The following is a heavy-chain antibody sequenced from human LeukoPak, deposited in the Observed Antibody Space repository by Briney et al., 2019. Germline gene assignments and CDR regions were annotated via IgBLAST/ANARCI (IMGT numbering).Heavy chain of an antibody. CDR1: GFTFSNAW. Sequence: GGSLRLSCAAFGFTFSNAWMSWVRQAPGKGLEWVGRIKSKTDGGTTDYAAPVKGRFTISRDDSKNTLYLQMNSLKNEDTAVYYCTTDVYGSGSYYLYYYYGMDVWGQGTTVTVSS. J-gene: IGHJ6*02. V-gene: IGHV3-15*01. CDR2: IKSKTDGGTT. D-gene: IGHD3-10*01. CDR3: TTDVYGSGSYYLYYYYGMDV.